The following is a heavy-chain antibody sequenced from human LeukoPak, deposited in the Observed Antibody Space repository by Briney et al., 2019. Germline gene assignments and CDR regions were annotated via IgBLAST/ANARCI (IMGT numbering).Heavy chain of an antibody. D-gene: IGHD6-19*01. CDR3: ARVLVAVAGTRDY. CDR1: GYTFTSYG. CDR2: INPNSGGT. J-gene: IGHJ4*02. V-gene: IGHV1-2*02. Sequence: GASVKVSCKASGYTFTSYGISWVRQAPGQGLEWMGWINPNSGGTNYAQKFQGRVTMTRDTSISTAYMELSRLRSDDTAVYYCARVLVAVAGTRDYWGQGTLVTVSS.